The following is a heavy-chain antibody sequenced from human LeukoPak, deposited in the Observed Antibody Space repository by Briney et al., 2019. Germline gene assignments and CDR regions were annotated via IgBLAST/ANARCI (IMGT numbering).Heavy chain of an antibody. Sequence: PGGSLRLSCAAYGFTFSSYCRNWIRQPPGKGLEWVAFIRYDGSNKYYADYVKGRFTISRYNYKNTLYLQMKSLSVEDTAVDYCAKDGGKSDLEWLLNFDYWGQGTLVTVSS. J-gene: IGHJ4*02. CDR2: IRYDGSNK. D-gene: IGHD3-3*01. CDR1: GFTFSSYC. V-gene: IGHV3-30*02. CDR3: AKDGGKSDLEWLLNFDY.